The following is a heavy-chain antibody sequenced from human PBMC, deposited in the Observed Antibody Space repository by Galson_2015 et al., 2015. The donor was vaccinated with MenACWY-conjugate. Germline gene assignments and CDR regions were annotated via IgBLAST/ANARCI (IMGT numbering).Heavy chain of an antibody. CDR1: GFTFSRYW. CDR2: INSGGSAS. CDR3: ATYCSSPSCYANGAY. Sequence: SLRLSCAASGFTFSRYWMHWVRQSPGKGLVWVSRINSGGSASDYADSVKGRFTITRDNAKSTLYLQMNSLRAEDTAVYYCATYCSSPSCYANGAYWGQGTLVTVSS. J-gene: IGHJ4*02. V-gene: IGHV3-74*01. D-gene: IGHD2-2*01.